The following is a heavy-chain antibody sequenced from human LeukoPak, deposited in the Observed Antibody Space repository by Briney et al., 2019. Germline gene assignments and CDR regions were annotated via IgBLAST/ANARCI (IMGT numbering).Heavy chain of an antibody. D-gene: IGHD3-22*01. Sequence: GGSLRLSCAAYGFTFSSYAMSWVRQAPGKGLEWVSVISVTGGSTYYADSVKGRFTISRDNSKNTLFLQMNSLRAEDTAVYYCAKARIVVVIIDAFDIWGQGTMVTVSS. J-gene: IGHJ3*02. CDR1: GFTFSSYA. CDR3: AKARIVVVIIDAFDI. V-gene: IGHV3-23*01. CDR2: ISVTGGST.